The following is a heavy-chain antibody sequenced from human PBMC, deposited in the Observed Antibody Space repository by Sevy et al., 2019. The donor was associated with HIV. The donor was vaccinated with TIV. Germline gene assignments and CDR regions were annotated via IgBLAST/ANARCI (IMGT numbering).Heavy chain of an antibody. D-gene: IGHD3-22*01. CDR3: ARDPYDSESYGCFDI. CDR1: GFSFSNYW. J-gene: IGHJ3*02. V-gene: IGHV3-7*01. Sequence: GGSLRLSCAASGFSFSNYWMTWVRQAPGKGLEWVANIKDDGSEGHYMGSVRDRFTISRDNAENAIYLQMDSLRGEDTAMYYCARDPYDSESYGCFDIWGQGTMVTVSS. CDR2: IKDDGSEG.